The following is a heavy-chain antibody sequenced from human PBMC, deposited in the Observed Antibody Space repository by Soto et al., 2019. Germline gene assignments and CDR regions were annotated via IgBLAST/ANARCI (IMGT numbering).Heavy chain of an antibody. J-gene: IGHJ5*02. CDR3: ARDPLHYGSGTGWFDP. CDR2: IIPIFGTA. CDR1: GGTFSSYA. V-gene: IGHV1-69*12. D-gene: IGHD3-10*01. Sequence: QVQLVQSGAEVKKPGSSVKVSCKASGGTFSSYAISWVRQAPGQGLEWMGGIIPIFGTANYAQKFQGRVTITADESTSKAYRERSSLRSEDTAVYYCARDPLHYGSGTGWFDPWGQGTLVTVSS.